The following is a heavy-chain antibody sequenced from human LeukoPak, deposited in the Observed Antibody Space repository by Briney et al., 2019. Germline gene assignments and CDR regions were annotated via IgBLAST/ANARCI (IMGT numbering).Heavy chain of an antibody. Sequence: GGSLRLSCAASGFTFSSYWMHWVRQAPGKGLVWVSRINSDGGTNYADSVKGRFTISRDNAKNTLYLQMSSLRAEDTAVYYCGRDFWSGLDYWGQGTLVTLSS. D-gene: IGHD3-3*01. J-gene: IGHJ4*02. CDR3: GRDFWSGLDY. CDR1: GFTFSSYW. V-gene: IGHV3-74*01. CDR2: INSDGGT.